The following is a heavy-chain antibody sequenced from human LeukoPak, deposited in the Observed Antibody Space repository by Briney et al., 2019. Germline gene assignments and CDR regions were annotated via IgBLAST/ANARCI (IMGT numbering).Heavy chain of an antibody. Sequence: PGRSLRLSCAASGFTFSSHAMSWVRQAPGKGLEWVSAMSGNALRTYYADSVKGRFTISRDNSKNILYLQMTSLRAEDTAVYYCAKATEMATTPGYHGMDVWGQGTTVTVSS. CDR1: GFTFSSHA. V-gene: IGHV3-23*01. CDR3: AKATEMATTPGYHGMDV. CDR2: MSGNALRT. J-gene: IGHJ6*02. D-gene: IGHD5-24*01.